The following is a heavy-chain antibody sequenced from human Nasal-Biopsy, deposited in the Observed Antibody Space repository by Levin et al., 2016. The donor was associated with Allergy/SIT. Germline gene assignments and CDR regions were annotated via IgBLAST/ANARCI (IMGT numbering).Heavy chain of an antibody. D-gene: IGHD1-26*01. V-gene: IGHV3-7*04. J-gene: IGHJ4*02. CDR2: IKEDGSEK. CDR1: GFTFTRHS. CDR3: GRDQWGLVRDQGDDH. Sequence: GESLKISCAASGFTFTRHSMTWVRQAPGKGLEWVATIKEDGSEKYYLDSVKGRFTISRDNTWASVFLQMDSLRAEDTAVYFCGRDQWGLVRDQGDDHWGQGTLVTVSS.